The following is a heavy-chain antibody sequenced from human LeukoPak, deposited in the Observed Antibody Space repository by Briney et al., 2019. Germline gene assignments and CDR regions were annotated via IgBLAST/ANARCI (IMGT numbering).Heavy chain of an antibody. D-gene: IGHD5-18*01. CDR3: ARSQQRGYSYGRLDY. CDR2: IIPIFGTA. J-gene: IGHJ4*02. CDR1: GGTFSSYA. V-gene: IGHV1-69*13. Sequence: SVRVSCKASGGTFSSYAISWVRQAPGQGLEWMGGIIPIFGTANYAQKFQGRVTITADESTSTAYMELSSLRSEDTAVYYCARSQQRGYSYGRLDYWGQGTLVTVSS.